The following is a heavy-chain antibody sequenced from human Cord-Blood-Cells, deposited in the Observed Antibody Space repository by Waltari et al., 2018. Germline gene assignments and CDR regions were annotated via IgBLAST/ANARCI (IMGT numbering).Heavy chain of an antibody. J-gene: IGHJ4*02. CDR3: AGGRKGSTVTDY. CDR2: ISRSSSTI. Sequence: EVPVVESGGGLVQPGGALRLACAAVGFTCSSYSINWVSQAPGKGLEWVSCISRSSSTIYYADSLKGRFTISRDNAKSSLDLQINSLRDEDTAVYYCAGGRKGSTVTDYGGQGPLVTVCS. D-gene: IGHD4-17*01. CDR1: GFTCSSYS. V-gene: IGHV3-48*02.